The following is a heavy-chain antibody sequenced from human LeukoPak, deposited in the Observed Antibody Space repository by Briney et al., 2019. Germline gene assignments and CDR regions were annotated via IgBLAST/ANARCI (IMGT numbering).Heavy chain of an antibody. CDR3: ARGAEDSSGYSEYYFDY. J-gene: IGHJ4*02. Sequence: SETLSLTCTVSGGSICSYYWSWIRQPPGKGLEWIGYIYYSGSTNYNPSLKSRVTISVDTSKNQFSLKLSSVTAADTAVYYCARGAEDSSGYSEYYFDYWGQGTLVTVSS. CDR1: GGSICSYY. V-gene: IGHV4-59*01. D-gene: IGHD3-22*01. CDR2: IYYSGST.